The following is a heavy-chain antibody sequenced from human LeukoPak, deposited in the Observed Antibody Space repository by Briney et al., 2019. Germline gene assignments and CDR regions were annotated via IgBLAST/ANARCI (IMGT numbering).Heavy chain of an antibody. J-gene: IGHJ4*02. CDR1: GGSISGSSYY. CDR2: IYYSGSS. Sequence: SETLSLTCTVSGGSISGSSYYWGWIRQPPGKGLEWIGSIYYSGSSYYNPSLKSRVTISVDTSKNQFSLKLSSVTAADTAVYYCASLRSGWYDFDYWGQGTLVTVSS. CDR3: ASLRSGWYDFDY. D-gene: IGHD6-19*01. V-gene: IGHV4-39*01.